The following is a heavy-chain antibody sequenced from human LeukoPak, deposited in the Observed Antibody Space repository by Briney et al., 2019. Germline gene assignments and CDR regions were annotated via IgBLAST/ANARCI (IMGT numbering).Heavy chain of an antibody. CDR3: VRGVGVSRFNYFDP. D-gene: IGHD6-13*01. J-gene: IGHJ5*02. Sequence: PGRSLTLSCAASGFTFSSFGMHWVRQAPGKGLEWVAVIWYDASNKYYADSVKGRFTISRDNSMNILFLQMNSLRDDDTAVYYCVRGVGVSRFNYFDPWGQGTLVIVSS. CDR2: IWYDASNK. V-gene: IGHV3-33*01. CDR1: GFTFSSFG.